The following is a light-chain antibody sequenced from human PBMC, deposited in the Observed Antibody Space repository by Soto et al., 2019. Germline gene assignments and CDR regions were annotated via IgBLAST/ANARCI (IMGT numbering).Light chain of an antibody. J-gene: IGLJ3*02. V-gene: IGLV2-14*01. Sequence: QCALTQPASVSGSPGQSITISCTGTSSDVGGYNYVSWYQQHPGKAPKLVVYEVSHRPSGVSDRFSGSKSGNTASLTISGLQAEDEADYYCSSYTSDTTGVFGGGTKLTVL. CDR2: EVS. CDR3: SSYTSDTTGV. CDR1: SSDVGGYNY.